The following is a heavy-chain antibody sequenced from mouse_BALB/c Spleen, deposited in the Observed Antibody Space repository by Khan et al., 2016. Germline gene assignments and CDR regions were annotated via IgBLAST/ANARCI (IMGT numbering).Heavy chain of an antibody. J-gene: IGHJ4*01. CDR2: INTTSGVP. V-gene: IGHV9-4*02. CDR3: ARGPYAMDY. Sequence: QIQLVQSGPELKKPGETVRISCKASGYTFTTAGMQWVQKRPGKGLKWIGWINTTSGVPKYAEDFKGRFAFSLETSASTGDLLMSNLKNGDTAAYVCARGPYAMDYWGQGTSVTVSS. CDR1: GYTFTTAG.